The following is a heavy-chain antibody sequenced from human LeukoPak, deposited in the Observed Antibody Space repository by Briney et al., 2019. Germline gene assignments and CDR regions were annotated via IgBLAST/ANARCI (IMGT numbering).Heavy chain of an antibody. D-gene: IGHD6-13*01. CDR2: ISSSGSTI. CDR3: ARDSYRSSFDY. V-gene: IGHV3-48*03. Sequence: GGSLRLSCAASGFTFSSYEMNWVRQAPGKGLEWVSYISSSGSTIYYADSVKGRFTISRDNSKNTLYLQMNSLRAEDTAVYYCARDSYRSSFDYWGQGTLVTVSS. J-gene: IGHJ4*02. CDR1: GFTFSSYE.